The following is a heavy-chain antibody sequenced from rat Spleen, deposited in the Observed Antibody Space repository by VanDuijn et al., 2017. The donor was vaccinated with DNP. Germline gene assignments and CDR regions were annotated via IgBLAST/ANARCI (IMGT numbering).Heavy chain of an antibody. CDR1: GFMFSNYW. J-gene: IGHJ2*01. Sequence: EVQLVESGGGPVQPGRSLKLSCVASGFMFSNYWMTWIRQAPGKGLEWVASISNDGGSTYYRDSVKGRFTISRDNAKRILFLEMDSLRSEDTATYYCATGWVFDYWGQGVMVTVSS. D-gene: IGHD1-7*01. V-gene: IGHV5-31*01. CDR2: ISNDGGST. CDR3: ATGWVFDY.